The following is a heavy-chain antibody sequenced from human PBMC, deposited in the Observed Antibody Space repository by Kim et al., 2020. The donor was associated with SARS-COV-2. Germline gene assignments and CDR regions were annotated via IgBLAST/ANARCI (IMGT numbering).Heavy chain of an antibody. Sequence: GGSLRLSCVASGFKFSIYSMNWVRHAPGKGLEWISYITSDRNTIKYADSVKGRFTISRENAKNLVYLQMNSLRDEDTALYYCARSVEGAFDVWGQGTMV. CDR1: GFKFSIYS. CDR2: ITSDRNTI. D-gene: IGHD2-21*01. J-gene: IGHJ3*01. CDR3: ARSVEGAFDV. V-gene: IGHV3-48*02.